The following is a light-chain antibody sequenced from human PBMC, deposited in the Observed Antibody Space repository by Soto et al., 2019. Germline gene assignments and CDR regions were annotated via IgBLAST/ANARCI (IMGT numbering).Light chain of an antibody. CDR1: QSVSSY. J-gene: IGKJ3*01. CDR3: QQRSNWPRFT. Sequence: EIVLTQSPATLSLSPGERATLSCRASQSVSSYLDWYQQKPGQAPRLLIYDVSNMATGIPARFSGSGSGTDFTLTISSLEPEDFAVYYCQQRSNWPRFTFGPGTKVDIK. V-gene: IGKV3-11*01. CDR2: DVS.